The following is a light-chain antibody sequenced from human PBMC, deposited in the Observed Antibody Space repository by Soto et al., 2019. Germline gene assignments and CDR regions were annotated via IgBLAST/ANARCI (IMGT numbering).Light chain of an antibody. CDR3: QQYNNWPWT. CDR1: QSVSRN. CDR2: GAS. V-gene: IGKV3-15*01. J-gene: IGKJ1*01. Sequence: EIVMTQSPATLSVSPGARATLSCMASQSVSRNLAWYQQKPGQAPRLLIYGASTRATGIPARFSGSGSGTEFTLTISSLQSEDFAVYYWQQYNNWPWTFGQGPTVDI.